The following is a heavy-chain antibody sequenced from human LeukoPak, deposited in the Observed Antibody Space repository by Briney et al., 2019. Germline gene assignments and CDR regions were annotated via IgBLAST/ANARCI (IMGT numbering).Heavy chain of an antibody. CDR2: MYYDGISK. CDR1: GFTFSSYG. CDR3: ARDLYCSGGSCLYFDY. Sequence: GGSLRLSCAASGFTFSSYGMHWVRQAPGKGLEWVAVMYYDGISKYYADSVKGRFTISRDNSINTLYLQMNSLRAEDTAVYFCARDLYCSGGSCLYFDYWGQGTLVTVSS. J-gene: IGHJ4*02. V-gene: IGHV3-33*01. D-gene: IGHD2-15*01.